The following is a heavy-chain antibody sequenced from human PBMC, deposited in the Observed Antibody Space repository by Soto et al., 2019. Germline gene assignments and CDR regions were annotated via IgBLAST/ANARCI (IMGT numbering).Heavy chain of an antibody. CDR3: AKDSLVGNPDPKNWFDP. J-gene: IGHJ5*02. CDR1: GFTFSSYG. V-gene: IGHV3-30*18. CDR2: ISYDGSNK. D-gene: IGHD2-8*02. Sequence: HPGGSLRLSCAASGFTFSSYGMHWVRQAPGKGLEWVAVISYDGSNKYYADSVKGRFTISRDNSKNTLYLQMNSLRAEDTAVYYCAKDSLVGNPDPKNWFDPWGQGTLVTVSS.